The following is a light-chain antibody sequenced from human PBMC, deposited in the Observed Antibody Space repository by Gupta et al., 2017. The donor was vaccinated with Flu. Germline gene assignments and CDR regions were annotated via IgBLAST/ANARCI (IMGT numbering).Light chain of an antibody. Sequence: TLSLSPGEGATISGRASHSVTSNYLAWYQQRPDQAPRLLIFGASNRATGVPDRFSGSGSGTDFTLTISRLGPEDFAMYYCKQQGDAHRLTLGEGTRVEI. V-gene: IGKV3-20*01. CDR2: GAS. J-gene: IGKJ4*01. CDR3: KQQGDAHRLT. CDR1: HSVTSNY.